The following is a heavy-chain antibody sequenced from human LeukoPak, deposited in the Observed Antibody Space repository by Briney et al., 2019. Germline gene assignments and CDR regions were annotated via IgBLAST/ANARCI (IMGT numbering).Heavy chain of an antibody. CDR3: GKEMASMVTVEY. D-gene: IGHD5-18*01. CDR2: ISGSGGKT. CDR1: GFTFSTSA. Sequence: GGSLRLSCVASGFTFSTSAMSWVRQAPGKGLEWVSAISGSGGKTYYADSVKGRFTISRDNSQNTLYLYMNSLRADDTAVYYCGKEMASMVTVEYWGQGTLVTVSS. V-gene: IGHV3-23*01. J-gene: IGHJ4*02.